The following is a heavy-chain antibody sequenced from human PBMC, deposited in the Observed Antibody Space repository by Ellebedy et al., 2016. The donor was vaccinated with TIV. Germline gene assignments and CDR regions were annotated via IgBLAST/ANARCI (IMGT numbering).Heavy chain of an antibody. J-gene: IGHJ4*02. CDR3: AKGPVLYDGSSFDS. CDR1: GFTFSDYP. CDR2: VSAGGGSI. D-gene: IGHD1-26*01. V-gene: IGHV3-23*01. Sequence: GGSLRLSCAASGFTFSDYPMNWVRQAPGKGLEWVSAVSAGGGSIYHADSVRGRFTVSRDSSKNTLYLQMNSLRAEDTAVYYCAKGPVLYDGSSFDSWGRGILVTVST.